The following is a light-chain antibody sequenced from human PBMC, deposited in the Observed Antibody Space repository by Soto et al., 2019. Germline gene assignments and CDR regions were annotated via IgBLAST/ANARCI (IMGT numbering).Light chain of an antibody. Sequence: QSVLTQPASVSGSPGQSITISCTGTSSDVGGYNYVSWYQQHPGKAPKLMIYDVSNRPSGVSNRFSGSKSGNTASLTISGLQAEDEADYYCRSYTSSRTRVFGTGSKVTV. J-gene: IGLJ1*01. CDR1: SSDVGGYNY. V-gene: IGLV2-14*01. CDR2: DVS. CDR3: RSYTSSRTRV.